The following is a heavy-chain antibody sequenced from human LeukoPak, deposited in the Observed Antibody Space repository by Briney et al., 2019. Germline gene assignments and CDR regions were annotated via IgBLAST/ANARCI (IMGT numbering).Heavy chain of an antibody. CDR3: TSTHGGGDY. D-gene: IGHD3-10*01. CDR2: IRSKANSYAT. CDR1: GFTFSGSA. Sequence: GGSLRLSCAASGFTFSGSAMHWVRQASGKGLEWVGRIRSKANSYATAYAASVKGRFTISRDDSKNTAYLQMNSLKAEDTAVYCCTSTHGGGDYWGQGTLVTVSS. V-gene: IGHV3-73*01. J-gene: IGHJ4*02.